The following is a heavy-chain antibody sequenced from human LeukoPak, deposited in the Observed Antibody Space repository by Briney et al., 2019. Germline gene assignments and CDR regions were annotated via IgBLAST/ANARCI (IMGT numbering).Heavy chain of an antibody. V-gene: IGHV4-34*01. CDR3: ARHPVAYYYGSGSYYNWFDP. CDR2: INHSGST. J-gene: IGHJ5*02. CDR1: GGSFNGYY. Sequence: SETLSLTCAVYGGSFNGYYWSWIRQPPGKGLEWIGEINHSGSTNYNPSLKSRVTISVDTSKNQFSLKLSSVTAADTAVYYCARHPVAYYYGSGSYYNWFDPWGQGTLVTVSS. D-gene: IGHD3-10*01.